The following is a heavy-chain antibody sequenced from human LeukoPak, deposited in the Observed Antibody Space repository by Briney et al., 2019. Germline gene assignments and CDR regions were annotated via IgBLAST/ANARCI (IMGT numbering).Heavy chain of an antibody. J-gene: IGHJ4*02. CDR3: ARIAVAGTLDY. V-gene: IGHV4-59*12. D-gene: IGHD6-19*01. Sequence: SETLSLTCTVSGGSISAYYWSWIRQPPGKGLEWIAEIYHSGSTNYNPSLKSRVTISVDKSKNQFSLKLSSVTAADTAVYYCARIAVAGTLDYWGQGTLVTVSS. CDR2: IYHSGST. CDR1: GGSISAYY.